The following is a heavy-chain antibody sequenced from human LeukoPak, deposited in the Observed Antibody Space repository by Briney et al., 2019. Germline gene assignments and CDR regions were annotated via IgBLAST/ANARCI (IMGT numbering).Heavy chain of an antibody. CDR1: GYTFTSYD. CDR2: MSPNSGIT. V-gene: IGHV1-8*01. J-gene: IGHJ4*02. CDR3: VRTPPNWGADY. D-gene: IGHD7-27*01. Sequence: GASVNVSCKASGYTFTSYDINWVRQATGQGLEWMGWMSPNSGITGYAQKFQGRVTMTRNTAISTAYMELSSLRSEDTAVYYCVRTPPNWGADYWGQGTLVTVSS.